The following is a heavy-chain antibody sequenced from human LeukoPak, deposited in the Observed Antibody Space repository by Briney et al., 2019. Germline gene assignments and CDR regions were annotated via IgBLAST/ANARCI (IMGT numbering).Heavy chain of an antibody. CDR1: GFTFSSYA. Sequence: GGSLRLSCAASGFTFSSYAMSWVRQAPGKGLVWVSRINTDGSSTSYADSVKGRFTISRDNAKNTLYLQMNSLRAEDTAVYYCARVKDIVVVPAAKGAFDIWGQGTIVTVSS. V-gene: IGHV3-74*01. D-gene: IGHD2-2*01. CDR3: ARVKDIVVVPAAKGAFDI. CDR2: INTDGSST. J-gene: IGHJ3*02.